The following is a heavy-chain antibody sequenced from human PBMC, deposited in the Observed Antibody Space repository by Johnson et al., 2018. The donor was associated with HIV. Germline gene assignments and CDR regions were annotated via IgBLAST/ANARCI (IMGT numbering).Heavy chain of an antibody. CDR3: TRDADFMVRGVSSGAFDI. CDR2: IRSRAYGGTT. CDR1: GFTFGDYA. V-gene: IGHV3-49*04. Sequence: EVQLVESGGGLVQPGRSLRLSCSASGFTFGDYAMSWVRQAPGKGLEWVGFIRSRAYGGTTEYAASVKGRFTISRDDSNSIAYLQMNSLKTEDTAVYYCTRDADFMVRGVSSGAFDIWGQGTMITVSS. J-gene: IGHJ3*02. D-gene: IGHD3-10*01.